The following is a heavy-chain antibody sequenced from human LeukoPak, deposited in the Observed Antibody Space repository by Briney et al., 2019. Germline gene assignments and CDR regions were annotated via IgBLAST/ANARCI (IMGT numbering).Heavy chain of an antibody. CDR3: AREGAYCSSTSCYGKYFDY. CDR2: IYYSGST. J-gene: IGHJ4*02. D-gene: IGHD2-2*01. Sequence: SETLSLTCTVSGGSISSHYWSWIRQPPGKGLEWIGYIYYSGSTNYNPSLEGRVTISVDTSKNQFSLKLSSVTAADTAVYYCAREGAYCSSTSCYGKYFDYWGQGTLVTVSS. V-gene: IGHV4-59*11. CDR1: GGSISSHY.